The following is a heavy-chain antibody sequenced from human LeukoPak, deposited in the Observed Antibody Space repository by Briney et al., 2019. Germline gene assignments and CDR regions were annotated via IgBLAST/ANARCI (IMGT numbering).Heavy chain of an antibody. CDR3: ARGPTTVTRAFDY. CDR2: IYTSGST. Sequence: SETLSLTCTVSGGSISIYYWSWIRQPAGKGLEWIGHIYTSGSTNYNPSLKSRVTMSVDTSKNQFSLKLSSVTAADTAVYYCARGPTTVTRAFDYWGQGTLVTVSS. D-gene: IGHD4-17*01. V-gene: IGHV4-4*07. CDR1: GGSISIYY. J-gene: IGHJ4*02.